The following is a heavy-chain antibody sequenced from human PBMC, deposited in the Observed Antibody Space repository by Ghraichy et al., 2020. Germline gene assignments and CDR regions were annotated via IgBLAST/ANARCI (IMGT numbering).Heavy chain of an antibody. D-gene: IGHD3-16*01. CDR1: DGSISSSSYH. CDR3: ASTAVWGAFDI. Sequence: ESLNISCTVSDGSISSSSYHWGWIRQPPGKGLEWIGVIYYSGGSFYNPSLKSRVSLSGDTSKNPFSLKLGSVTAADTAMYYCASTAVWGAFDIWGQGTMVTVSS. J-gene: IGHJ3*02. CDR2: IYYSGGS. V-gene: IGHV4-39*01.